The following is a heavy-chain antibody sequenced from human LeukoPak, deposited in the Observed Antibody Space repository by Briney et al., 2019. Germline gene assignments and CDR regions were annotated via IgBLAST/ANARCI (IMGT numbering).Heavy chain of an antibody. CDR3: AKVRVYYDFWSGLDY. J-gene: IGHJ4*02. V-gene: IGHV3-23*01. CDR1: GFTFSSYA. CDR2: ISGSGGST. D-gene: IGHD3-3*01. Sequence: PGGSLRLSCAASGFTFSSYAMSWVRQAPGKGLEWVSAISGSGGSTYYADSVKGRFTISRDNSKNTLYLQMNSLRGEDTAVYYCAKVRVYYDFWSGLDYWGQGTLVTVSS.